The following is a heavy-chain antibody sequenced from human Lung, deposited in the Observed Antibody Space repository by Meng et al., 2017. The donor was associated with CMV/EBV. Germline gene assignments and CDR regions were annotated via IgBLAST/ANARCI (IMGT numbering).Heavy chain of an antibody. CDR1: GFTFSSYA. Sequence: SXAASGFTFSSYAMHWVRQAPGKGLEWVAVISYDGSNKYYADSVKGRFTISRDNSKNTLYLQMNSLRAEDTAVYYCARDRTAGLWFGELVYGPDLGYWGQGTLVXVSS. CDR2: ISYDGSNK. J-gene: IGHJ4*02. CDR3: ARDRTAGLWFGELVYGPDLGY. V-gene: IGHV3-30*04. D-gene: IGHD3-10*01.